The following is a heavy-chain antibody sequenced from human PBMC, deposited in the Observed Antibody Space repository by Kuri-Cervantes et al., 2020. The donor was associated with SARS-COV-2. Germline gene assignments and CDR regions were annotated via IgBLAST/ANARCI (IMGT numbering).Heavy chain of an antibody. CDR2: ISYDGSNK. V-gene: IGHV3-30-3*01. CDR3: VRDGDHWNFDY. Sequence: GGSLRLSCAASGFTFSSYAMHWVRQAPGKGLEWVAVISYDGSNKYYADSVKGRFTLSRDNAKNMLFLQMNSLRAEDTAVYYCVRDGDHWNFDYWGQGNLVNVSS. CDR1: GFTFSSYA. D-gene: IGHD1-1*01. J-gene: IGHJ4*02.